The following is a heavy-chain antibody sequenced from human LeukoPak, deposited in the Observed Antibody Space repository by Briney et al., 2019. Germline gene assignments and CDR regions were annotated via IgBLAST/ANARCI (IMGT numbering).Heavy chain of an antibody. J-gene: IGHJ4*02. CDR1: GYTFTSYA. D-gene: IGHD1-1*01. Sequence: ASVKVSCKASGYTFTSYAMNWVRQAPGQGLEWMGWINTNTGNPTYAQGFTGRFVFSLDTSVSTAYLQISSLKVEDTAVYYCARGLSVLNWNDLSRISGYWGQGTLVTVSS. CDR3: ARGLSVLNWNDLSRISGY. CDR2: INTNTGNP. V-gene: IGHV7-4-1*02.